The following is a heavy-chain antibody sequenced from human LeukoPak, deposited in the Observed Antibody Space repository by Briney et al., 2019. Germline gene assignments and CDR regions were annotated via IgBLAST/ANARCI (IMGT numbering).Heavy chain of an antibody. Sequence: PSETLSLTCTVSGGSISSSSYYWGWIRQPPGKGLEWIGSIYYSGSTYYNPSLKSRVTISVDTSKNQFSLKLSSVTAADTAVYYCARRLYVVRGAYFDYWGQGTLVTVPS. CDR3: ARRLYVVRGAYFDY. J-gene: IGHJ4*02. D-gene: IGHD4-23*01. CDR1: GGSISSSSYY. V-gene: IGHV4-39*01. CDR2: IYYSGST.